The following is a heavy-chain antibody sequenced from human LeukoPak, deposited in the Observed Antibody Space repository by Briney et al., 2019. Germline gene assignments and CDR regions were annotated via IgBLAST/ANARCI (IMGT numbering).Heavy chain of an antibody. D-gene: IGHD3-9*01. CDR2: INPSGGST. V-gene: IGHV1-46*01. J-gene: IGHJ4*02. CDR1: GYTFTSYY. Sequence: ASVKVSCKASGYTFTSYYMHWVRQAPGQGLEWMGIINPSGGSTSYAQKLQGRVTTTTDTSTSTAYMELRSLRSDDTAVYYCARDRRGILTGYSVDYWGQGTLVTVSS. CDR3: ARDRRGILTGYSVDY.